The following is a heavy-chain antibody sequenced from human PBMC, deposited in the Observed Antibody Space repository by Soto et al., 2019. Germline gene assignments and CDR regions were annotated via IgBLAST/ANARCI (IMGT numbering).Heavy chain of an antibody. V-gene: IGHV3-48*03. D-gene: IGHD1-26*01. CDR3: ARDSSIVGTTFDY. J-gene: IGHJ4*02. CDR1: GFTFSSYE. CDR2: ISSSGSTI. Sequence: EVQLVESGGGLVQPGGSLRLSCAASGFTFSSYEMNWVRQAPGKGLEWVSYISSSGSTIYYADSVKGRFTISRDNAKNSLYLQMNSLRAEDTAVYYCARDSSIVGTTFDYWGQGTLVTVSS.